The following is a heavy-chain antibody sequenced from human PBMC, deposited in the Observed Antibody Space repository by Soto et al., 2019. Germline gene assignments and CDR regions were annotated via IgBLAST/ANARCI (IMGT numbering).Heavy chain of an antibody. CDR3: ARGQEGVVATH. J-gene: IGHJ4*02. Sequence: QVQLQQWGAGLLKPSETLSLTCAVNGGSFTGYYWIWVRQPPGKGLEWIGEIKDGGSTNYSPSLRSRVTISADTSKRQLSLKVTSVTAADTAVYYCARGQEGVVATHWDQGSLVTVSS. CDR2: IKDGGST. V-gene: IGHV4-34*01. CDR1: GGSFTGYY. D-gene: IGHD2-15*01.